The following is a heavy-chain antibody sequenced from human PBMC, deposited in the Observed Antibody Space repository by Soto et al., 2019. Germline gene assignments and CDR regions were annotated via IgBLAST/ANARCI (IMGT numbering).Heavy chain of an antibody. V-gene: IGHV3-11*05. CDR2: ISTSSSYT. J-gene: IGHJ4*02. D-gene: IGHD3-22*01. Sequence: QVQLVESGVGLVKPGGSLRLSCAASGFTFSDYYMSWIRQAPGKGLEWVSYISTSSSYTNYADSVKGRFTISRDNAENSLYQQMNSLIAEDTAVYYCARDYYDSSGLAHDYWGQGTLVTVSS. CDR3: ARDYYDSSGLAHDY. CDR1: GFTFSDYY.